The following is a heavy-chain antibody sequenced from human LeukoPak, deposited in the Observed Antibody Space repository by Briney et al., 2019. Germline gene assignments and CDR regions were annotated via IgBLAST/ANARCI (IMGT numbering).Heavy chain of an antibody. Sequence: SETLSLTCTVSGDSISSDSWSWIRQPPGKGLEWIGYVYYSGSTNYNPSLRSRVTISVDTSKTQLSLKLSSVTAADTAVYYCARAGPYSYGKNWFDPWCQGTLATVSS. V-gene: IGHV4-59*01. CDR1: GDSISSDS. D-gene: IGHD5-18*01. J-gene: IGHJ5*02. CDR2: VYYSGST. CDR3: ARAGPYSYGKNWFDP.